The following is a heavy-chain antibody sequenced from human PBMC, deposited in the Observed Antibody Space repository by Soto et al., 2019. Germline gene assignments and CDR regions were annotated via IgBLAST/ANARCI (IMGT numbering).Heavy chain of an antibody. CDR2: INPSGGST. D-gene: IGHD3-10*01. CDR1: GYTFTSYY. V-gene: IGHV1-46*01. CDR3: ARKQPYYYGSGSTDKTKYYYGMDV. J-gene: IGHJ6*02. Sequence: GASVKVSCKASGYTFTSYYMHWVRQAPGQGLEWMGIINPSGGSTSYAQKFQGRVTMTRDTSTSTVYMELSSLRSEDTAVYYCARKQPYYYGSGSTDKTKYYYGMDVWGQGTTVTVSS.